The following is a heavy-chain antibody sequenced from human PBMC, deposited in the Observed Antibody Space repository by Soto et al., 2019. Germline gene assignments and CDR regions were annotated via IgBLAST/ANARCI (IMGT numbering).Heavy chain of an antibody. CDR2: IQYSGRT. V-gene: IGHV4-39*01. D-gene: IGHD4-4*01. CDR1: GGSISSSYY. J-gene: IGHJ6*02. Sequence: SETLSLTCTVSGGSISSSYYWGWIRQPPGKGLEWIANIQYSGRTYYNPSLKSRVTISVDTSKNQFSLKLNSVTAADTAVYYCARQTATSVTSFYGMDVWGQGTTVTVS. CDR3: ARQTATSVTSFYGMDV.